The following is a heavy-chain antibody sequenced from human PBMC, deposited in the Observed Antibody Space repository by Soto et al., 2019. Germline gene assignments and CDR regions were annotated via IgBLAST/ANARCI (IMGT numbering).Heavy chain of an antibody. CDR2: ISGNGEII. CDR1: GFTFSGCY. D-gene: IGHD4-17*01. CDR3: ARDVDADFRTDFDY. V-gene: IGHV3-11*01. J-gene: IGHJ4*02. Sequence: GGSLRLSCAASGFTFSGCYIRWIRRAPGKGLEWISYISGNGEIIQYAASARGRFTISRDNAENSVYLEMDSLRAEDTALYYCARDVDADFRTDFDYWGRGTLVTVSS.